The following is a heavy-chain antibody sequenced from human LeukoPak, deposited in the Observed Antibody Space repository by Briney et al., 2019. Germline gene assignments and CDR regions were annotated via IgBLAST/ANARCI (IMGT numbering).Heavy chain of an antibody. CDR3: ARCSAAGLRLYYYYYYMDV. V-gene: IGHV1-69*05. D-gene: IGHD6-13*01. CDR1: GGTFSSYA. Sequence: GASVTVSSKASGGTFSSYAMSWVRQAPGQGVEWMGGIIPMFGTANYAHQFQGRVTIPTDESTITAYMELSSLRSEDTAVYYCARCSAAGLRLYYYYYYMDVWGKGTTVTVSS. CDR2: IIPMFGTA. J-gene: IGHJ6*03.